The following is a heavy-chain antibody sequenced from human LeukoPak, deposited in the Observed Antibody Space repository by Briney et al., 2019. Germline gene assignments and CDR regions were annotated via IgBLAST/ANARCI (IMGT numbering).Heavy chain of an antibody. CDR1: GGSFSGYY. D-gene: IGHD2-21*02. CDR2: IYYSGST. J-gene: IGHJ4*02. CDR3: AGELAYCGGDCYSSHWY. Sequence: SETLSLTCAVYGGSFSGYYWSWIRQPPGKGLEWIGYIYYSGSTYYNPSLKSRVTISVDTSKNQFSLKLSSVTAADTAVYYCAGELAYCGGDCYSSHWYWGQGTLVTVSS. V-gene: IGHV4-34*09.